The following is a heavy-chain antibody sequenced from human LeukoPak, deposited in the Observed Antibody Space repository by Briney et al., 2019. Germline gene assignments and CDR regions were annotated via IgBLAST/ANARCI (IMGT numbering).Heavy chain of an antibody. J-gene: IGHJ4*02. CDR3: ARVWHGSGSYYNDY. Sequence: GASVKVSCKASGGTFSSYAISWVRQAPGQGLEWMGWISAYNGNTNYAQKLQGRVTMTTDTSTSTAYMELRSLRSDDTAVYYCARVWHGSGSYYNDYWGQGTLVTVSS. V-gene: IGHV1-18*01. CDR2: ISAYNGNT. D-gene: IGHD3-10*01. CDR1: GGTFSSYA.